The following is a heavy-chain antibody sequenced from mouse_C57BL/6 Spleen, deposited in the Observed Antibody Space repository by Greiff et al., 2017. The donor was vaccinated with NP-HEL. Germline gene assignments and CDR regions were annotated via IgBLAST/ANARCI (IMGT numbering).Heavy chain of an antibody. CDR1: GFSLTSYG. J-gene: IGHJ1*03. Sequence: VKVVESGPGLVQPSQSLSITCTVSGFSLTSYGVHWVRQSPGKGLEWLGVIWSGGSTDYNAAFISRLSISKDNSKSQVFFKMNSLQADDTAIYYCARPYYGSSPRYFDVWGTGTTVTVSS. D-gene: IGHD1-1*01. V-gene: IGHV2-2*01. CDR3: ARPYYGSSPRYFDV. CDR2: IWSGGST.